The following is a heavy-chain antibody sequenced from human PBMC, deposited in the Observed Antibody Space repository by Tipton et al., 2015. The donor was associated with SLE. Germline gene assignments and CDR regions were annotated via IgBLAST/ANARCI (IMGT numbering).Heavy chain of an antibody. CDR3: ARDGLIGAEDSVGYFDT. V-gene: IGHV3-21*01. D-gene: IGHD7-27*01. J-gene: IGHJ4*02. Sequence: SLRLSCAASGFTFSSYSMNWVRQAPGKGLEWVSSISSSSSYIYYADSVKGRFTISRDNAKNSLYLQMNSLRAEDTAVYYCARDGLIGAEDSVGYFDTWGQGTLVTVSS. CDR1: GFTFSSYS. CDR2: ISSSSSYI.